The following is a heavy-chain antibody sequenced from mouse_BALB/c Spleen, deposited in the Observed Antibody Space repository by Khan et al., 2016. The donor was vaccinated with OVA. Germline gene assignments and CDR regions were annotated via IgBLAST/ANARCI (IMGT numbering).Heavy chain of an antibody. Sequence: EVQLQESGPGLVKPSQSLSLTCTVTGYSITSDYAWNWIRQFPRNKLEWMGYISYSGSTSYNPSLKSRISITRDTSKNQFFLQLNSVTTEDTATXFCAISGYEALFAYWGQGTLVTVSA. V-gene: IGHV3-2*02. D-gene: IGHD2-14*01. J-gene: IGHJ3*01. CDR2: ISYSGST. CDR1: GYSITSDYA. CDR3: AISGYEALFAY.